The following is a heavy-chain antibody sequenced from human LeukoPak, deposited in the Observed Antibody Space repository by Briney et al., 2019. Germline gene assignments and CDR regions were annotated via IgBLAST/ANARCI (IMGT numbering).Heavy chain of an antibody. J-gene: IGHJ6*02. CDR2: ISAYNGNT. CDR1: GYTFTSYG. Sequence: ASVNLSLTASGYTFTSYGISWVRQAPGQGHEWMGWISAYNGNTNYAHTLQGRGTMTTDTSTSTAYMELRSLRSDDTAVYYCARDLDYDFWSGYYGTGYYYYGMDVWGQGTTVTVSS. D-gene: IGHD3-3*01. CDR3: ARDLDYDFWSGYYGTGYYYYGMDV. V-gene: IGHV1-18*01.